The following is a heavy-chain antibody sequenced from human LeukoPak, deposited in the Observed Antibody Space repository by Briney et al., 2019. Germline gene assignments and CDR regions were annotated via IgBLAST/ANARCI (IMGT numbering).Heavy chain of an antibody. J-gene: IGHJ4*02. D-gene: IGHD2-15*01. V-gene: IGHV3-15*07. CDR3: TTVSHCSGGSCYSDVDY. CDR2: IKSKTDGGTT. CDR1: GFTFSNDW. Sequence: GKSLRLSCAASGFTFSNDWMNWVRQAPGKGLEWVCRIKSKTDGGTTDYAAPVKGRFTISRDDSKNTLYLQMNSLKTEDTAVYYCTTVSHCSGGSCYSDVDYWGQGTLVTVSS.